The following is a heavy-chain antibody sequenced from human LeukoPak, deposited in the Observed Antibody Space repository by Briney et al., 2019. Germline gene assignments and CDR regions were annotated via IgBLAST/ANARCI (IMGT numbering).Heavy chain of an antibody. CDR1: GGSFSGYY. D-gene: IGHD5-18*01. CDR2: INHSGST. V-gene: IGHV4-34*01. Sequence: SETLSLTCAVYGGSFSGYYWSWIRQPPGKGLEWIGEINHSGSTNYNPSLKSRVTISVDTSKNQFSLKLSSVTAADTAVYYCARLGFRGYSYASRLTYYMDVWGKGTTVTVSS. CDR3: ARLGFRGYSYASRLTYYMDV. J-gene: IGHJ6*03.